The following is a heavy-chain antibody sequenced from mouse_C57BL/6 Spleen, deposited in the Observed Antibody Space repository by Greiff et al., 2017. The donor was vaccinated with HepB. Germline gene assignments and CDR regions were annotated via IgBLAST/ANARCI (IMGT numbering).Heavy chain of an antibody. V-gene: IGHV2-2*01. CDR3: ARRGTVVASGDWYFDV. Sequence: QVQLQQSGPGLVQPSQSLSITCTVSGFSLTSYGVHWVRQSPGKGLEWLGVIWSGGSTDYNAAFISRLSISKDNSKSQVVFKMNRMQADDTARDYCARRGTVVASGDWYFDVWGTGTTVTVSS. CDR2: IWSGGST. CDR1: GFSLTSYG. J-gene: IGHJ1*03. D-gene: IGHD1-1*01.